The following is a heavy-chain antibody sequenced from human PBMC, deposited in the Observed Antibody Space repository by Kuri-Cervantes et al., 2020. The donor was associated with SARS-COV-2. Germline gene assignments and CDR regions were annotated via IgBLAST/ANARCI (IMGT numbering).Heavy chain of an antibody. CDR2: ISVRGGST. J-gene: IGHJ4*02. CDR3: AKDPSRGGVTSDY. CDR1: GFTFSYYY. D-gene: IGHD2-21*02. V-gene: IGHV3-23*01. Sequence: GGSLRLSCAASGFTFSYYYMSGVRQAPGKGLEWVSGISVRGGSTYYADSVKGRFTISRDNSKNAMYLQMNSLRAEDTAVYYCAKDPSRGGVTSDYWGQGTLVTVSS.